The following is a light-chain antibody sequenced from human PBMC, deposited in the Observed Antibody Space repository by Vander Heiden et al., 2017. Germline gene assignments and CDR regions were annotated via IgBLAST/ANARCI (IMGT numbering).Light chain of an antibody. Sequence: DIPMTQSPSSLSASVGDRVTITCRASQSISSYLNWYQQKPGKAPKLLIYAASSLPSGVPSRFSGSGPGTDFTLTISSLQPEDFATYYCQQFDSTPGYTFGQGTKLEIK. CDR1: QSISSY. V-gene: IGKV1-39*01. CDR2: AAS. J-gene: IGKJ2*01. CDR3: QQFDSTPGYT.